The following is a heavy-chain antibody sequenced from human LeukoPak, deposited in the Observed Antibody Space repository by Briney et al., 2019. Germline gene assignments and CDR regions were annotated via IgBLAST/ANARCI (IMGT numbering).Heavy chain of an antibody. CDR3: ATENSSSSCFDY. CDR1: GFSFRSYS. J-gene: IGHJ4*02. Sequence: GGSLRLSCAASGFSFRSYSMNWVRQAPGKGLEWVSYISSSSTTTYYADSVKGRFTISKDNAKKSLYLQMSSLTAEDTAVYYCATENSSSSCFDYWGQGTPVTVSS. CDR2: ISSSSTTT. D-gene: IGHD6-6*01. V-gene: IGHV3-48*01.